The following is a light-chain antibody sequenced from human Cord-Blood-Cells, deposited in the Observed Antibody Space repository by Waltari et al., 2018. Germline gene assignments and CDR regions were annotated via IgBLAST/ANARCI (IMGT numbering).Light chain of an antibody. CDR3: QQYYSTPPT. V-gene: IGKV4-1*01. Sequence: DIVMTQSPDSLAVSLGARATINCKSSPSVLYRSNNKNYLTWYQQKPGQPPNLLIYWASTRESGVPDRFSGSGSGTDVTLTISSLQAEDVAVYYCQQYYSTPPTFGQGTKVEIK. J-gene: IGKJ1*01. CDR2: WAS. CDR1: PSVLYRSNNKNY.